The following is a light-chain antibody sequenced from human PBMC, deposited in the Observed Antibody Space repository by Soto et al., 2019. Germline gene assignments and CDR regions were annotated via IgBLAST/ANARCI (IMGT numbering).Light chain of an antibody. J-gene: IGLJ1*01. CDR3: SSYAGSNINYV. Sequence: SVLTQPPSASGSPGQSLTISCTGTNSDIGGYNYVSWYQQHPGIAPRLMIYEVSKRPSGVPDRFSGSKSGNTASLTVSGLQAEDEADYYCSSYAGSNINYVFANGTKVTV. CDR1: NSDIGGYNY. CDR2: EVS. V-gene: IGLV2-8*01.